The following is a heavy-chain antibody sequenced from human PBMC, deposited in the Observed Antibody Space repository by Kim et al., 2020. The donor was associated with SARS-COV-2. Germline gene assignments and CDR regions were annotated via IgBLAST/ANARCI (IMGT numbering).Heavy chain of an antibody. D-gene: IGHD6-13*01. J-gene: IGHJ4*02. V-gene: IGHV6-1*01. CDR2: N. CDR3: ARGYSSSFDY. Sequence: NDYAVSVKSRRTINPDTSKNQFSLQLNSVTPEDTAVYYCARGYSSSFDYWGQGTLVTVSS.